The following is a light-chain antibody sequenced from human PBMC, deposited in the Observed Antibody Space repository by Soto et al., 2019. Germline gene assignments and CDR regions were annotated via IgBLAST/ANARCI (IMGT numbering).Light chain of an antibody. CDR3: QQYGSSSWT. V-gene: IGKV3-20*01. CDR2: GAS. Sequence: EHELAQSPGPLSVSRGRSQTLLCRARQSVSSYLAWYQQHPVQAPRLLIYGASSRATGIPDRFSGSGSGTYFPLTISRLEPEDFAVYYCQQYGSSSWTFGQGTKMDIK. CDR1: QSVSSY. J-gene: IGKJ1*01.